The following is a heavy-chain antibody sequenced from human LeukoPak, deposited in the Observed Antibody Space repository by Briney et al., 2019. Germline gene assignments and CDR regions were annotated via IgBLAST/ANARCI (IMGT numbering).Heavy chain of an antibody. D-gene: IGHD5-12*01. V-gene: IGHV3-33*08. CDR2: IWYDGSNK. CDR3: ARQQQRGYSGYEPFDY. J-gene: IGHJ4*02. Sequence: PGGSLRLSCAASGFTFSSYGMHWVRQAPGKGLEWVAVIWYDGSNKYYADSVKGRFTISRDNSKNTLYLQMNSLRAEDTAVYYCARQQQRGYSGYEPFDYWGQETLVTVSS. CDR1: GFTFSSYG.